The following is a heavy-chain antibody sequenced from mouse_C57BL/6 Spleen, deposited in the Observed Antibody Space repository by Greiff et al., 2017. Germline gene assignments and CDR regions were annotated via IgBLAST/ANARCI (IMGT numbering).Heavy chain of an antibody. CDR1: GFNIKDDY. D-gene: IGHD1-1*01. Sequence: EVQLQESGAELVRPGASVKLSCTASGFNIKDDYMHWVQQRPEQGLEWIGWIDPENGDTEYSSKFQGKATITADTSSNTAYLQLSSLTSEDTAVYYCTTRASSYNLFGYWGQGTTLTVSS. V-gene: IGHV14-4*01. CDR2: IDPENGDT. J-gene: IGHJ2*01. CDR3: TTRASSYNLFGY.